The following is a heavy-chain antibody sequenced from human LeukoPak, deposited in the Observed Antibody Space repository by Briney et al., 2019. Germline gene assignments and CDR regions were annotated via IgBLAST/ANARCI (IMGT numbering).Heavy chain of an antibody. CDR2: ISAYNGNT. CDR3: ARRESYNWNSY. V-gene: IGHV1-18*01. J-gene: IGHJ4*02. D-gene: IGHD1-1*01. CDR1: GGTFSSYA. Sequence: ASVKVSCKASGGTFSSYAISWVRQAPGQGLEWMGWISAYNGNTNYAQKLQGRVTMTTDTSTSTAYMELRSLRSDDTAVYYCARRESYNWNSYWGQGTLVTVSS.